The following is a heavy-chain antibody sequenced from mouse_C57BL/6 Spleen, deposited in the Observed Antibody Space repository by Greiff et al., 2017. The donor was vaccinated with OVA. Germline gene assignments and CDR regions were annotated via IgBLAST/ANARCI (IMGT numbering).Heavy chain of an antibody. V-gene: IGHV1-64*01. CDR1: GYTFTSYW. CDR3: ARSNTNWYFDV. Sequence: QVQLQQPGAELVKPGASVKLSCKASGYTFTSYWMHWVKQRPGQGLEWIGMIHPNSGSTNYNEKFKSKATLTVDKSSSTAYMQLSSLTSEDSAVYYGARSNTNWYFDVWGTGTTVTVSS. J-gene: IGHJ1*03. CDR2: IHPNSGST.